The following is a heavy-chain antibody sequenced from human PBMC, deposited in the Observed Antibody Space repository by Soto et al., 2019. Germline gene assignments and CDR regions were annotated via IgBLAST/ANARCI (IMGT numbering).Heavy chain of an antibody. V-gene: IGHV4-30-4*01. CDR1: GGSISSCDYF. CDR3: ARETFLPKASTDY. D-gene: IGHD3-3*01. CDR2: IFHTGTT. J-gene: IGHJ4*02. Sequence: SETLSLTCTVSGGSISSCDYFWTWIRQPPGKGLEWMGYIFHTGTTYSNPSLKSRLIMSIDTSKNQFSLRLNSVTAADSAVYYCARETFLPKASTDYWGPGARVTGSS.